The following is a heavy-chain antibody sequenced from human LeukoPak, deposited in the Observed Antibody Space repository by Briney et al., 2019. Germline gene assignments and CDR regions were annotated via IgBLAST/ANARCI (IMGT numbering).Heavy chain of an antibody. CDR1: GGTFNSYA. Sequence: SVKVSCKASGGTFNSYAISWVRQAPGQGLEWMGGIIPIFGTANYAQKFQGRVTITADESTSTAYMELSSLRSEDTAVYYCARGYYDFWSGYYSPYYFDYWGQGTLVTVSS. CDR2: IIPIFGTA. CDR3: ARGYYDFWSGYYSPYYFDY. J-gene: IGHJ4*02. V-gene: IGHV1-69*13. D-gene: IGHD3-3*01.